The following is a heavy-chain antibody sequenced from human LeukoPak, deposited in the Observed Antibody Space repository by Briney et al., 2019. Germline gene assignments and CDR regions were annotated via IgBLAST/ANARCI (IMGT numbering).Heavy chain of an antibody. CDR2: INTDGSST. CDR1: GFTFSSYW. V-gene: IGHV3-74*01. D-gene: IGHD3-3*01. J-gene: IGHJ3*02. CDR3: ARPATRRYYDFWSGSYDAFDI. Sequence: GGSLRLSCAASGFTFSSYWMHWVRQAPGKGLVWVSRINTDGSSTSYADSVKGRFTISRDNAKNTLYLQMNSLRAEDTAVYYCARPATRRYYDFWSGSYDAFDIWGQGTMVTVSS.